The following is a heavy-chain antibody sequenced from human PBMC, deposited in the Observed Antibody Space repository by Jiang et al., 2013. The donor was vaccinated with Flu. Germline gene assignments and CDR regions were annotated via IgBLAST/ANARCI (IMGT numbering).Heavy chain of an antibody. Sequence: GGSVRSGSYYWSWIRQPPGKGLEWIGYIFYSGGTNYNPSLKSRVTISVDMSKNHFSLKLRSMTAADTAVYYCARVALTMRDAFDVWGQGTMVTSSS. J-gene: IGHJ3*01. CDR1: GGSVRSGSYY. CDR2: IFYSGGT. V-gene: IGHV4-61*03. CDR3: ARVALTMRDAFDV. D-gene: IGHD4/OR15-4a*01.